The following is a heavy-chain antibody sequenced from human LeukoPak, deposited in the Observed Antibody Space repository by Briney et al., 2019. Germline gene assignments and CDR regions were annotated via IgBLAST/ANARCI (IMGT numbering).Heavy chain of an antibody. J-gene: IGHJ6*02. V-gene: IGHV3-72*01. CDR1: GFIFSDHY. Sequence: GGSLRLSCAASGFIFSDHYMDWVRQAPGKGLEWVGRIRNKANSYTTEYAASVEGRFTISRDDSKNSLYLQMNSLKTEDTAVYYCARGAGPNHSYYYFAMDVWGQGTTVTVSS. D-gene: IGHD1-14*01. CDR3: ARGAGPNHSYYYFAMDV. CDR2: IRNKANSYTT.